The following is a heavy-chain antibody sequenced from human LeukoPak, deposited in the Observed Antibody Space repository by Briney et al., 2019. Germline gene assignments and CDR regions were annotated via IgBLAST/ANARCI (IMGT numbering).Heavy chain of an antibody. Sequence: PGGSLRLSCAASGFTFSNYWMHWVRQAPGKGLVWVSHIVSDGSSTTYADSVKGRFTISRDNAKNTLYLQMNSLRAEDTAVYYCARDREITMVRGVYYPVYYYYGMDVWGQGTTVTVSS. J-gene: IGHJ6*02. CDR3: ARDREITMVRGVYYPVYYYYGMDV. CDR2: IVSDGSST. D-gene: IGHD3-10*01. V-gene: IGHV3-74*01. CDR1: GFTFSNYW.